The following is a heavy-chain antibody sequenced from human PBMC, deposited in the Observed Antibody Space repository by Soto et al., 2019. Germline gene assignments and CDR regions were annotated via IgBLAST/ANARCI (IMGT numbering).Heavy chain of an antibody. CDR3: ARVVKAGDYGDYGRYYFDY. CDR2: ISAYSGNT. V-gene: IGHV1-18*04. J-gene: IGHJ4*01. D-gene: IGHD4-17*01. CDR1: GYTFTTYD. Sequence: QVQLVQSGAEVKKPGASVKVSCKASGYTFTTYDITWVRQAPGQGLEWMGWISAYSGNTNYAQKLQGRLTVTTDTSTNTAYMDLRSLRSEDTAVYYCARVVKAGDYGDYGRYYFDYWSNGTLVTVSS.